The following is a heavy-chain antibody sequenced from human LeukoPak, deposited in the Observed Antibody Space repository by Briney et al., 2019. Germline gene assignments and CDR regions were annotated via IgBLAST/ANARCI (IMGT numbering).Heavy chain of an antibody. J-gene: IGHJ4*02. D-gene: IGHD3-22*01. CDR3: ARDRALYDSRRGYYYTEDDY. Sequence: GGSLRLSCAASGFTFSRYWMSWVRQAPGKGLEWVANIKQDGSAKYYVDSVKGRFTISRDNAKSSLYLQMNSLRADDTAVYYCARDRALYDSRRGYYYTEDDYWGQGTLVTVSS. CDR1: GFTFSRYW. CDR2: IKQDGSAK. V-gene: IGHV3-7*01.